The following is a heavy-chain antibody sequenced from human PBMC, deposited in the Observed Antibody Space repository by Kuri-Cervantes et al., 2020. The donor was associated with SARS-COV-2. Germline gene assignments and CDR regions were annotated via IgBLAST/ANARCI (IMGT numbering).Heavy chain of an antibody. D-gene: IGHD2-21*01. J-gene: IGHJ3*02. V-gene: IGHV3-48*01. CDR3: AREGVVANDAFDI. CDR1: GFTFSSYS. CDR2: ISSSSSTI. Sequence: GGSLRLSCAASGFTFSSYSMNWVRQAPGKGLEWVSYISSSSSTIYYADSVKGRFTISRDNAKNSLYLQMNSLRAEDTAVYYCAREGVVANDAFDIWGQGTMVTVSS.